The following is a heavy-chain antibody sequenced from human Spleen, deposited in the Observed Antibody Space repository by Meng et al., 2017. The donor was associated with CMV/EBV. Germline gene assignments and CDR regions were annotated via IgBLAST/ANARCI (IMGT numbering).Heavy chain of an antibody. CDR2: ISHDGNKE. D-gene: IGHD3/OR15-3a*01. V-gene: IGHV3-30*18. Sequence: SGFDFNNYGLHWVRQAPGKGLEWVAVISHDGNKEFYADSVKGRFTISRDNSRDTVYLQMSSLRTDDAAVYYCVKGPFLDWGDEYYFDQWGQGTLVTVSS. J-gene: IGHJ4*02. CDR3: VKGPFLDWGDEYYFDQ. CDR1: GFDFNNYG.